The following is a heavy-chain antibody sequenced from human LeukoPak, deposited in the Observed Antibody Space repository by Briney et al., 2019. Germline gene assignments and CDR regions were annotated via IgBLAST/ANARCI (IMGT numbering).Heavy chain of an antibody. Sequence: PSETLSLTCTVSGGSISSGGYYWSWIRQYPGKGPEWIGYIYYSGSTYYNPSLKSRVTISVDTSKNQFSLKLSSVTADTAVYYCARVIWFGELLHPNWWFDPWGQGTLVTVSS. D-gene: IGHD3-10*01. J-gene: IGHJ5*02. CDR3: ARVIWFGELLHPNWWFDP. CDR1: GGSISSGGYY. V-gene: IGHV4-31*03. CDR2: IYYSGST.